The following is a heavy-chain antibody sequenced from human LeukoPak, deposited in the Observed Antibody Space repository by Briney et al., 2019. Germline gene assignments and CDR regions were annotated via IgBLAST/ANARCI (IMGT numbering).Heavy chain of an antibody. D-gene: IGHD3-9*01. CDR2: IYYSGST. CDR3: ARGESIDDDAFDI. CDR1: GGSISSSSYY. Sequence: PSETLSLTCTVSGGSISSSSYYWGWIRQPPGKGLEWIGSIYYSGSTYYNPSLKSRVTISVDTSKNQFSLKLSSVTAADTAVYYCARGESIDDDAFDIWGQGTMVTVSS. J-gene: IGHJ3*02. V-gene: IGHV4-39*07.